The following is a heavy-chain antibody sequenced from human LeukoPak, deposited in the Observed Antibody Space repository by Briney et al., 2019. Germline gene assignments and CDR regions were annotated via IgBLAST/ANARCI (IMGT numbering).Heavy chain of an antibody. CDR3: ARTLRFLEWLSY. Sequence: PGRSLRLSCAASGFTFSSYAMHWVRQAPGKGLEWVAVISYDGSNKYYADSVKGRFTISRDNSKNTLYLQMNSLRAEDTAVYYCARTLRFLEWLSYWGQGTLVTVSS. CDR2: ISYDGSNK. V-gene: IGHV3-30-3*01. D-gene: IGHD3-3*01. J-gene: IGHJ4*02. CDR1: GFTFSSYA.